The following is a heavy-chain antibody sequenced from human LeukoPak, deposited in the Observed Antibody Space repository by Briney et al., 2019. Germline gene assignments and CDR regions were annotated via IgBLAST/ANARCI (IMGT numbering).Heavy chain of an antibody. CDR1: GFAFSNYA. Sequence: PGGSLRLSCAASGFAFSNYAMSWVRQAPGKGLEWVSAITGTGGSTYYADSVKGRFTISRDNSKNTLYLQMNSLRAEDTAVYYCAKELTTVTSYVFYYYYYGMDVWGQGTTVTVSS. V-gene: IGHV3-23*01. D-gene: IGHD4-17*01. CDR2: ITGTGGST. CDR3: AKELTTVTSYVFYYYYYGMDV. J-gene: IGHJ6*02.